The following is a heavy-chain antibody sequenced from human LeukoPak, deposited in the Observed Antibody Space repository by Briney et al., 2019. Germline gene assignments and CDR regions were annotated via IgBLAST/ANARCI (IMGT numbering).Heavy chain of an antibody. V-gene: IGHV3-48*04. J-gene: IGHJ2*01. CDR1: GFTFSDYY. CDR2: INGDSNMI. Sequence: GGSLRLSCVASGFTFSDYYMNWVRQAPGKGLEWVSFINGDSNMIYYADSVQGRFTISRDNAENSLHLQMNSLRVEDTAVYYCARDADGHLDLWGRGTLVTVSS. CDR3: ARDADGHLDL. D-gene: IGHD5-24*01.